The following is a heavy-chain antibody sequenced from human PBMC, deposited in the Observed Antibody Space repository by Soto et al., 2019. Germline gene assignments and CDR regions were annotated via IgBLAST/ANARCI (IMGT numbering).Heavy chain of an antibody. CDR1: GFTFSSLW. D-gene: IGHD1-26*01. V-gene: IGHV3-74*01. Sequence: EVQLVESGGGSVQPGESLRLSCAASGFTFSSLWMHWVRQAAGAGLVWVSRIKTDGSITSYADSVKGRFTISRDNSKNMLYLLMNSLRAEDTAVYYCARDLSGRYDYWGQGTLVTVSS. CDR2: IKTDGSIT. CDR3: ARDLSGRYDY. J-gene: IGHJ4*02.